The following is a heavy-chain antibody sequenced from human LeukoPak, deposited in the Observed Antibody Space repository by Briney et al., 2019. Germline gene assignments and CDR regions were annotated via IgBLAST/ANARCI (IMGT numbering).Heavy chain of an antibody. J-gene: IGHJ6*02. CDR3: AREPGYYYYYGMDV. CDR1: GFTFSSYG. CDR2: IWYDGSNK. Sequence: PGGSLRLSCAASGFTFSSYGMHWVRQAPGKGLEWVAVIWYDGSNKYYADSVKGRFTISRDNSKNTLYLQMNSLRAEDTAVYYCAREPGYYYYYGMDVWGQGTTVTVSS. V-gene: IGHV3-33*01.